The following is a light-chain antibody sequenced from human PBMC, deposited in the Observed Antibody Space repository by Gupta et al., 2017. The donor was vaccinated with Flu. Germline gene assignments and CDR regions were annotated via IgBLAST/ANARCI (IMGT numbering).Light chain of an antibody. CDR2: APS. CDR3: QQYGSSPPQLT. V-gene: IGKV3-20*01. J-gene: IGKJ4*01. CDR1: QSVTSSS. Sequence: EIVLTQSPGTLSFSPGERATLSCRASQSVTSSSLAWYQQKPGQAPRLLMYAPSSRANGIPDRFSGSGSGTDFTLTISRLEPEDFAVYYCQQYGSSPPQLTFGGGTKVDIK.